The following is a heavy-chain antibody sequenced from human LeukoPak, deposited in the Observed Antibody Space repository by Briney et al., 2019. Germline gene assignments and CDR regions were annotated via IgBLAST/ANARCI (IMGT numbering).Heavy chain of an antibody. CDR1: GYNFNSYG. CDR2: ISAYDNNT. CDR3: ARARLPNGYFDY. D-gene: IGHD4-11*01. Sequence: ASAKGSCKASGYNFNSYGLSWVRQAPGQGLEWMGWISAYDNNTNYEQKFRDRLTVTTDTSTSTLYMELRSLRSDDTAVYYCARARLPNGYFDYWGQGTLVTVSS. J-gene: IGHJ4*02. V-gene: IGHV1-18*01.